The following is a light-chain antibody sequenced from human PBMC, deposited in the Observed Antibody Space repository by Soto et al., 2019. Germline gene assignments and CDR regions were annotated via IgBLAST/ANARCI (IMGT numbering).Light chain of an antibody. CDR2: DNN. CDR1: SSNIGAGYD. Sequence: QSVLTQSPSVSGAPGQRVTLSCTGSSSNIGAGYDVHWYQQLPGAAPKLLIYDNNNRPSGVPDRFSGSKSGASASLAITGLQAEDEDYYYCQDDDTRLSGYVFGTGTKVTVL. V-gene: IGLV1-40*01. J-gene: IGLJ1*01. CDR3: QDDDTRLSGYV.